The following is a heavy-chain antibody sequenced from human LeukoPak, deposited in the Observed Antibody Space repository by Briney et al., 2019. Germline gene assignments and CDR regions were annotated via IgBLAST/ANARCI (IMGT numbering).Heavy chain of an antibody. V-gene: IGHV1-18*01. CDR2: ISANNGNT. CDR1: GYTFTTYG. CDR3: ASGGDPTLSYYYAMDV. D-gene: IGHD2-21*02. J-gene: IGHJ6*02. Sequence: ASVKVSFKASGYTFTTYGISWVRQAPGQGLEWMGWISANNGNTNYALRLQGRVTLTTDTSTTTAYMELRSLRSDDTAVYYCASGGDPTLSYYYAMDVWGQGTTVTVSS.